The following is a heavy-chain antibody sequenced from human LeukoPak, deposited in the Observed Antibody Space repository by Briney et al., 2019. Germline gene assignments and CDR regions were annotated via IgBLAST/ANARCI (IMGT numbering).Heavy chain of an antibody. CDR3: LRLYVYDSSGYYYGGSGY. V-gene: IGHV3-73*01. J-gene: IGHJ4*02. CDR2: IRSKANSYAT. CDR1: GFTFSGSA. Sequence: PGGSLRLSCAASGFTFSGSAMHWVRQASGKGLEWVGRIRSKANSYATAYAASVKGRFTISRDDSKNTAYLQMNSLKTEDTAVYYYLRLYVYDSSGYYYGGSGYWGQGTLVTVSS. D-gene: IGHD3-22*01.